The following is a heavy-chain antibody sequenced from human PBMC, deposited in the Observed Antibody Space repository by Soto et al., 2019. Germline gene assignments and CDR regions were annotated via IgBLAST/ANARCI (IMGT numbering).Heavy chain of an antibody. CDR1: GFSLTTSGVT. CDR2: IYLNNDQ. D-gene: IGHD1-1*01. Sequence: SGPTLRNPTQTLTLTGTFSGFSLTTSGVTVGWIRQPPGQALEWLALIYLNNDQRYSPSLKSRLTITKDTSRNQVVLTMTNMDPVDTDTYFCAHSSGRKGAFDYWGQGTLVTVS. J-gene: IGHJ4*02. CDR3: AHSSGRKGAFDY. V-gene: IGHV2-5*01.